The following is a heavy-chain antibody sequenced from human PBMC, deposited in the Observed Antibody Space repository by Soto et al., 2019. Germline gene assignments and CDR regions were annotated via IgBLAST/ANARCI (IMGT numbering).Heavy chain of an antibody. CDR3: ARHYDFWSGYYIDY. Sequence: ETLSLTCTVSGGSISSYYWSWIRQLPGKGLEWIGYIYYSGSTNYNPSLKSRVTISVDTSKNQFSLKLSSVTAADTAVYYCARHYDFWSGYYIDYWGQGTLVTVSS. CDR2: IYYSGST. V-gene: IGHV4-59*01. J-gene: IGHJ4*02. D-gene: IGHD3-3*01. CDR1: GGSISSYY.